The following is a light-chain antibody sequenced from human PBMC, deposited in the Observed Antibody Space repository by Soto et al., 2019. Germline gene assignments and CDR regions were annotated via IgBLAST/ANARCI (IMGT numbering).Light chain of an antibody. CDR3: ATWDDSLSGRV. CDR1: SSNVGNHF. Sequence: QSVLTQPPSASGTPGQRVTISCSGSSSNVGNHFVYWYQHLPGTAPRLLIYNSDQRPSRVPDRFSGSKSGASASLAISGLRADDEGDYYCATWDDSLSGRVFGGGTKLTVL. J-gene: IGLJ3*02. V-gene: IGLV1-47*02. CDR2: NSD.